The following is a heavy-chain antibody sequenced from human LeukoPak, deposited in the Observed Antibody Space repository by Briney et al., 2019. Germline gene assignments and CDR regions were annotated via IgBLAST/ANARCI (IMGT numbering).Heavy chain of an antibody. CDR2: IYYSGST. J-gene: IGHJ4*02. CDR3: ARHGPPEPDYFDY. Sequence: SETLSLTCTVSGGSISSSSYYWGWIRQPPGKGLEWIGSIYYSGSTYYNPSLESRVTISVDTSKNQFSLKLSSVTAADTAVYYCARHGPPEPDYFDYWGQGTLVTVSS. CDR1: GGSISSSSYY. V-gene: IGHV4-39*01. D-gene: IGHD1-14*01.